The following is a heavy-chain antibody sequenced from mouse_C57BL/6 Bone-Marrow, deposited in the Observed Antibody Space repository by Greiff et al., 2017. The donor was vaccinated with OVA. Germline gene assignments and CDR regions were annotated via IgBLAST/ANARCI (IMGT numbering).Heavy chain of an antibody. CDR1: GFTFSDAW. J-gene: IGHJ1*03. CDR2: IRNKANNHAT. V-gene: IGHV6-6*01. D-gene: IGHD1-1*01. CDR3: TRDPITTVVAYWYFDV. Sequence: DVQLQESGGGLVQPGGSMKLSCAASGFTFSDAWMDWVRQSPEKGLEWVAEIRNKANNHATYYAESVKGRFTISRDDSKSSVYLQMNSLRAEDTGIYYCTRDPITTVVAYWYFDVWGTGTTVTVSS.